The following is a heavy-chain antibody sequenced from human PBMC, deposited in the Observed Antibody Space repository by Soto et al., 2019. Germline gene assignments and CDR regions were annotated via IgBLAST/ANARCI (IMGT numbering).Heavy chain of an antibody. CDR2: INPSGGST. Sequence: ASVKVSCKASGYTFTSYYMHWVRQAPGQGLEWMGIINPSGGSTSYAQKFQGRVTMTRDTSTSTVYMELSSLRSEDTAVYYCARDLSLVELTDGPPGFDPWGQGTLVTVSS. CDR1: GYTFTSYY. D-gene: IGHD1-7*01. V-gene: IGHV1-46*01. J-gene: IGHJ5*02. CDR3: ARDLSLVELTDGPPGFDP.